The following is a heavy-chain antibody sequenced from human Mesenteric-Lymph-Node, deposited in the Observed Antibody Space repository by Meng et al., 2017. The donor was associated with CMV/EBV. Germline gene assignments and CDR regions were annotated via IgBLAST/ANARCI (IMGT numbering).Heavy chain of an antibody. CDR3: ARDSSITAIGY. CDR1: GFTVSSNY. Sequence: LSLTCAASGFTVSSNYMNWVRQAPGKGLEWVSVIYSDGSGGTTYYADSVKGRFTISRDNSKNTLYLHMNSLRAEDTAVYYCARDSSITAIGYWGQGTLVTVSS. D-gene: IGHD1-14*01. V-gene: IGHV3-53*01. CDR2: IYSDGSGGTT. J-gene: IGHJ4*02.